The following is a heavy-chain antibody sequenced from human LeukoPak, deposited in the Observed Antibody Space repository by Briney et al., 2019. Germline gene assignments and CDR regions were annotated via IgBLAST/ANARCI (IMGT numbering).Heavy chain of an antibody. Sequence: GGSLRLSCAASGFTFSDSYMTWVRKAPGKGVEWVAYISGSGHDINYSDSVKGRFTISRDNAKNSLYLQMSGLRAEDTALYYCARVSLELGHAFDIWGQGTMVTVSS. CDR2: ISGSGHDI. J-gene: IGHJ3*02. V-gene: IGHV3-11*05. CDR3: ARVSLELGHAFDI. CDR1: GFTFSDSY. D-gene: IGHD1-26*01.